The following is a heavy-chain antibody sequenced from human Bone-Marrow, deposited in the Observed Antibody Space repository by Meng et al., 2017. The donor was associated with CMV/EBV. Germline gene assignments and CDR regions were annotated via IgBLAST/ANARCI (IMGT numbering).Heavy chain of an antibody. V-gene: IGHV3-30-3*01. Sequence: GGSLRLSCAASGFTFSSYAMHWVRQAPGKGLEWVAVISYDGTNEYYADSVKGRFTISRDNSKNTVYLQMNSLRTEDTAVFFCARDHFSTGTLGLYYYYGMDVWGQGTTVTVSS. D-gene: IGHD3-3*02. CDR2: ISYDGTNE. CDR3: ARDHFSTGTLGLYYYYGMDV. CDR1: GFTFSSYA. J-gene: IGHJ6*02.